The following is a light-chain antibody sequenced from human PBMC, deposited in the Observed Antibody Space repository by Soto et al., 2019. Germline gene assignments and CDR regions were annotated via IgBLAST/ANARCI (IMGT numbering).Light chain of an antibody. CDR2: EVS. Sequence: QSALTQPASVSGSPGQSITISCTGTSSDVGGYNYVSWYQQYPGKAPKLMIYEVSNRPSGVSDRFSGSKSGNTASLTISGLQAEDEADYYCTSHTSGSTLVLGGGTKVTVL. CDR1: SSDVGGYNY. CDR3: TSHTSGSTLV. J-gene: IGLJ2*01. V-gene: IGLV2-14*01.